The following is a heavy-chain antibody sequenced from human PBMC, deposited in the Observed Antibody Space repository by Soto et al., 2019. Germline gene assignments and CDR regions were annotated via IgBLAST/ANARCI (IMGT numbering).Heavy chain of an antibody. V-gene: IGHV3-7*01. J-gene: IGHJ3*02. CDR1: GFTFSSYW. Sequence: EVQLVESGGGLVQPGGSLRLSCAASGFTFSSYWMSWVRQAPGKGLEWVANIKQDGSEKYYVDSVKGRFTISRDNAKNSLYLQMNSLRAEDTAVYYCARDRWFGELMRTGAFDIWGQGTMVTVSS. D-gene: IGHD3-10*01. CDR3: ARDRWFGELMRTGAFDI. CDR2: IKQDGSEK.